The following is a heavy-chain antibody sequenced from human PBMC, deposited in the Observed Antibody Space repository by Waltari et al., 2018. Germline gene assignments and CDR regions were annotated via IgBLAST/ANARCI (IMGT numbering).Heavy chain of an antibody. D-gene: IGHD3-9*01. CDR2: IYSGGST. Sequence: EVQLVESGGGLVQPGGSLRLSCAASGFTVSSHYMSWVRQAPGKGLEWVSVIYSGGSTYYADSVKGRFTISRDNSKNTLYLQMNSLRAEDTAVYYCARVGDYDILTGDAPLDYWGQGTLVTVSS. J-gene: IGHJ4*02. V-gene: IGHV3-66*02. CDR1: GFTVSSHY. CDR3: ARVGDYDILTGDAPLDY.